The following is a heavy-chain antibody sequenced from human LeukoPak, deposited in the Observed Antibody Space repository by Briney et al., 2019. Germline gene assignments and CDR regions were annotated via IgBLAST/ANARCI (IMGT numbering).Heavy chain of an antibody. D-gene: IGHD5-12*01. Sequence: PSETLSLTCTVSGDSMSSGARWSWVRQSPGKGLEWIGEFYHSGSTNYNPSLRGRVTLSVDNSNNHFSLDLSSVTAADTAFYYCARRGYSGNEAYFAYWGQGTLVTVSS. CDR1: GDSMSSGAR. J-gene: IGHJ4*02. CDR3: ARRGYSGNEAYFAY. V-gene: IGHV4-4*02. CDR2: FYHSGST.